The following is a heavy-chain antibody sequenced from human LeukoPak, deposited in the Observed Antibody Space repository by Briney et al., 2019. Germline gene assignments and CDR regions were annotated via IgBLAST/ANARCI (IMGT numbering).Heavy chain of an antibody. CDR2: INPNSGGT. D-gene: IGHD6-6*01. CDR3: ARVRVPIAAHLSDAFDI. J-gene: IGHJ3*02. CDR1: GYTFTGYY. V-gene: IGHV1-2*02. Sequence: ASVKVSCKASGYTFTGYYMHWVRQAPGQGLEWMGWINPNSGGTNYAQKFQGRVTMTRDTSISTAYMELSRLRSDDTAVYYCARVRVPIAAHLSDAFDIWGQGTMVTVSS.